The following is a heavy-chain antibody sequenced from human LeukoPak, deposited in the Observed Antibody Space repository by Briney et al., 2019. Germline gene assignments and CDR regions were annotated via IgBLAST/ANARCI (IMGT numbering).Heavy chain of an antibody. J-gene: IGHJ4*02. CDR3: AKVAQPGIAAAGTDY. Sequence: GGSLRLSCAASGFTFDDYAMHWVRQAPGKGLEWVSLISWDGGSTYYADSVKGRFTISRDNSKNSLYLQMNSLRAEDTALYYCAKVAQPGIAAAGTDYWGQGTLVTVSS. CDR1: GFTFDDYA. V-gene: IGHV3-43D*03. CDR2: ISWDGGST. D-gene: IGHD6-13*01.